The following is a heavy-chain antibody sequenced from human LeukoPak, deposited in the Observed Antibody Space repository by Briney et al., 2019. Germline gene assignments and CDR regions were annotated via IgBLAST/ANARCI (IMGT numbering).Heavy chain of an antibody. CDR3: TRGVPALYYFYYYMDV. CDR1: GDSISSSSYY. J-gene: IGHJ6*03. Sequence: SETLSLTCTVSGDSISSSSYYWGWIRQPPGKGLEWIGSIYYSGSTYNNPSLKSRVTISVDTSKKQFSLKLSSVTAAHTAVYYCTRGVPALYYFYYYMDVWGKGTTVTVSS. D-gene: IGHD2-2*01. CDR2: IYYSGST. V-gene: IGHV4-39*01.